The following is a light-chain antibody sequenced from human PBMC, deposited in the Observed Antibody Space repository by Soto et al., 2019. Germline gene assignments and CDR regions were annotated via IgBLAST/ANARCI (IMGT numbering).Light chain of an antibody. Sequence: IVMTQSPATWSVSPGQRATLSCRTSQSLSDNIAWYQQKPGQAPRLIIYGAFNRATGVPARFSGSGSGTEYTLTIRSLQSEDFAIYYCQQYNNWPPLTFGGGTKVESK. CDR3: QQYNNWPPLT. J-gene: IGKJ4*02. CDR1: QSLSDN. V-gene: IGKV3-15*01. CDR2: GAF.